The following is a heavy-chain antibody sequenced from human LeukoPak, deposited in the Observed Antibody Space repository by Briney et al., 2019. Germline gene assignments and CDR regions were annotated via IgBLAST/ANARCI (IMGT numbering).Heavy chain of an antibody. CDR2: IYTSGST. CDR1: GGSISSGSYY. V-gene: IGHV4-61*02. D-gene: IGHD2-15*01. Sequence: SETLSLTCTVSGGSISSGSYYWSWIRQPAGKGREWIGRIYTSGSTNYNPSLKSRVTISVDTSKNQFSLKLSSVTAADTAVYYCAVESCSGGSCNNWFDPWGQGTPVTVSS. J-gene: IGHJ5*02. CDR3: AVESCSGGSCNNWFDP.